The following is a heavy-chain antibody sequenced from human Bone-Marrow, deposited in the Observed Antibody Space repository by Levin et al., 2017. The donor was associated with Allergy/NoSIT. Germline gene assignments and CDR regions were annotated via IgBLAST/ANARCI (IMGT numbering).Heavy chain of an antibody. V-gene: IGHV4-39*01. D-gene: IGHD1-26*01. CDR3: ARLGGRELLFGGDQFDY. J-gene: IGHJ4*02. CDR2: IYYSGST. CDR1: GGSISSSSYY. Sequence: KSSETLSLTCTVSGGSISSSSYYWGWIRQPPGTGLEWIGSIYYSGSTYYNPSLKSRVTISVDTSKNQFSLKLSSVTAADTAVYYCARLGGRELLFGGDQFDYWGQGTLVTVSS.